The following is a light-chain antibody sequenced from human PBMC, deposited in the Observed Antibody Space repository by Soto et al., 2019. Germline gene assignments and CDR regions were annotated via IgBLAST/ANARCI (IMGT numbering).Light chain of an antibody. J-gene: IGKJ1*01. CDR1: QSISNW. CDR3: QQYNGDSRT. V-gene: IGKV1-5*03. Sequence: DIQMTQSPSTLSASVGDRVTITCRASQSISNWLAWYQHKPGKAPKLLIYEASSLESGVPSRFRGSGSGTEFSLTITSLQPDDFATYYCQQYNGDSRTFGQGTKVEIK. CDR2: EAS.